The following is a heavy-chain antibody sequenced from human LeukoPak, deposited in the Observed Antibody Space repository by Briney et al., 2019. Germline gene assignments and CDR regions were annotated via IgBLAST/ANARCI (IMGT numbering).Heavy chain of an antibody. CDR2: IIPIFGTA. J-gene: IGHJ6*02. D-gene: IGHD2-15*01. CDR3: ARNSPRYCSGGSCYPNYYYYGMDV. CDR1: GGTFSSYA. Sequence: SVKVSCKASGGTFSSYAISWVRQAPGQGLEWMGGIIPIFGTADYAQKFQGRVTITADESTSTAYMELSSLRSEDTAVYYCARNSPRYCSGGSCYPNYYYYGMDVWGQGTTVTVSS. V-gene: IGHV1-69*13.